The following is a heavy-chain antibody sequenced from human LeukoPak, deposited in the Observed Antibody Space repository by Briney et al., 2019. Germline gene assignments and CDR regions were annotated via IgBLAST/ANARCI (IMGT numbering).Heavy chain of an antibody. CDR1: GSTFTSYV. J-gene: IGHJ6*03. CDR2: INLSGGST. Sequence: TSVKLCCKASGSTFTSYVINRMRQANGPGLELMGIINLSGGSTSYAQKFQGRVTITRDMSTSTDYMELSRLRSENTAVYYCARGTTVSTLPYYYYFMDVWGKGTTVTVSS. V-gene: IGHV1-46*01. CDR3: ARGTTVSTLPYYYYFMDV. D-gene: IGHD4-11*01.